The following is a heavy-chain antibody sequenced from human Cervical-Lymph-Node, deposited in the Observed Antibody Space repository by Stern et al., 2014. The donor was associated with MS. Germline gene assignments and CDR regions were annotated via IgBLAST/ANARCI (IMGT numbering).Heavy chain of an antibody. CDR2: IKQDGSAK. Sequence: EVQLVESGGGLVQPGGTLRLSCAASGFTFSSYWMSWVRQAPGKGLEWVAYIKQDGSAKYYVGSVKGRFTISRDKAKSSLYLQMNSLRAEDTAVYYCARGYSGNYVGVKFFDYWGQGTQVTVSS. D-gene: IGHD3-22*01. CDR3: ARGYSGNYVGVKFFDY. V-gene: IGHV3-7*04. CDR1: GFTFSSYW. J-gene: IGHJ4*02.